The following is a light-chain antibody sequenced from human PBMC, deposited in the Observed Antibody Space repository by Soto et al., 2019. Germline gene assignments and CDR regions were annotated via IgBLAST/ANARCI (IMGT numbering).Light chain of an antibody. CDR3: QQYNIWRSIT. Sequence: AIQVPQCPSSLSACVGDRVTTTCRASQAIRTDLGWYQQKPGKAPKLLIFAASNLHSGVPSRFSGSGSGTDFTLTINNLQVDDFSVYYCQQYNIWRSITFGQGTRLEIK. CDR1: QAIRTD. J-gene: IGKJ5*01. V-gene: IGKV1-6*01. CDR2: AAS.